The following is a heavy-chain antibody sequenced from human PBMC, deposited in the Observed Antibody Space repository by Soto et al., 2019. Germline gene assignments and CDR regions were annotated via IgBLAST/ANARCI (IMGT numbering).Heavy chain of an antibody. CDR1: GFTVSSNY. J-gene: IGHJ4*02. D-gene: IGHD3-10*01. CDR3: ARDGGGAGRFRELPFDY. Sequence: GGSLRLSCAASGFTVSSNYMSWVRQAPGKGLEWVSVIYSGGSTYYADSVKGRFTISRDNSKNTLYLQMNSLRAEDTAVYYCARDGGGAGRFRELPFDYWGQGTLVTVSS. V-gene: IGHV3-66*02. CDR2: IYSGGST.